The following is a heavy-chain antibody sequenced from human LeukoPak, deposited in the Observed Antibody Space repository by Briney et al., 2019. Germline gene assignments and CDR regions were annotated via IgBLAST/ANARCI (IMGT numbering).Heavy chain of an antibody. Sequence: PGGSLRLSCATSGFSFTDYPMNWVRQAPGKGLEWISNIRTTAEGAKYAYYADSVKGRVTISRDNSKNTLYLQMSSLRAEDTAVYYCVKAPGEMATMWLHYFDYWGPGTLVTVSS. D-gene: IGHD5-24*01. CDR2: IRTTAEGAKYA. CDR3: VKAPGEMATMWLHYFDY. CDR1: GFSFTDYP. J-gene: IGHJ4*02. V-gene: IGHV3-64D*06.